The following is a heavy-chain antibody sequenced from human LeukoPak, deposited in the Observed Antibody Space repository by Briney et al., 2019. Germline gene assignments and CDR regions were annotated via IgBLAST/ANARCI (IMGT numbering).Heavy chain of an antibody. V-gene: IGHV4-4*07. CDR1: GCSIISNY. CDR3: ARLKFYDSTGYSPGYYMDV. CDR2: IYGSGIT. D-gene: IGHD3-22*01. Sequence: SSETLSLTCTVSGCSIISNYWSWIRQSAGTGLEWIGRIYGSGITDYNPSLKSRVTMSLDTSRKQFSLRLTSVTAADTAVYYCARLKFYDSTGYSPGYYMDVWGKGTTVSVFS. J-gene: IGHJ6*03.